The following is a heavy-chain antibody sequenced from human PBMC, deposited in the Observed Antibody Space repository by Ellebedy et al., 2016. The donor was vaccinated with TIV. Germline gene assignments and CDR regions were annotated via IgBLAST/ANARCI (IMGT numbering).Heavy chain of an antibody. CDR1: GFTFSTYW. J-gene: IGHJ4*02. CDR2: INSDGSST. D-gene: IGHD2-15*01. CDR3: TRVARLADS. V-gene: IGHV3-74*01. Sequence: GGSLRLXXAASGFTFSTYWMHWVRQAPEKGLVWVTRINSDGSSTRYADSVKGRFTISRDNAKNTLYLQMNSLRVEDTAVYYCTRVARLADSWGQGTLVTVSS.